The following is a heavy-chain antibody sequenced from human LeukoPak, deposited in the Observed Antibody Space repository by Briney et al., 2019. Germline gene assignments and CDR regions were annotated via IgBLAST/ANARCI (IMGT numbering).Heavy chain of an antibody. CDR3: ARENYYYGPRAFDI. CDR1: GFDFRTDW. D-gene: IGHD3-10*01. J-gene: IGHJ3*02. Sequence: GGSLRLSCAASGFDFRTDWMAWVRLAPGTGLEPVANLRYDEIKIHYMDSVKGRFTISRDNAKNSLYLQMNSLRAEDTAVYYCARENYYYGPRAFDIWGQGTMVTVSS. CDR2: LRYDEIKI. V-gene: IGHV3-7*01.